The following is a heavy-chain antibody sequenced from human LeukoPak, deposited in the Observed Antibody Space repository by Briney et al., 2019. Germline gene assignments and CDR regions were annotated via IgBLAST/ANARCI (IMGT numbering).Heavy chain of an antibody. Sequence: SETLSLTCTVSGGSISNYYWSWIRQPPGKGFEWIGEINHSGSTNYNPSLKSRVTISIDTSKNQFSLRLSSVTAADTAVYYCARNYYGSGSFDHWGQGTLVTVSS. V-gene: IGHV4-34*01. CDR3: ARNYYGSGSFDH. CDR2: INHSGST. J-gene: IGHJ4*02. CDR1: GGSISNYY. D-gene: IGHD3-10*01.